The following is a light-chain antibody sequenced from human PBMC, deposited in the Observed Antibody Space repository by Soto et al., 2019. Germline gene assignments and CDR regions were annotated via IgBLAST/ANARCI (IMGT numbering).Light chain of an antibody. V-gene: IGKV3-15*01. CDR1: QSVGSA. J-gene: IGKJ4*01. CDR2: AAS. CDR3: QQYRNWPPLT. Sequence: EIVMTQSPATLSVSPGETATLSCRASQSVGSAVAWYQHKPGQAPRLLIVAASIRAPGVPDRFSGGGSGTEFTFTISSLQSEDFAVYYCQQYRNWPPLTFGGGTTVEIK.